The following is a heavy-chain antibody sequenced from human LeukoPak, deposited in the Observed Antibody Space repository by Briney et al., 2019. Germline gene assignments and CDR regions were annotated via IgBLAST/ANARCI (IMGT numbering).Heavy chain of an antibody. CDR2: IYYSGST. Sequence: SETLSLTCTVSGGSISSGDYYWSWIRQPPGKGLEWIGYIYYSGSTYYNPSLKSRVTISVDTSKNQFSLKLSSVTAADTAVYYCASSVVTPSPAFGYWGQGTLVTVSS. J-gene: IGHJ4*02. CDR1: GGSISSGDYY. D-gene: IGHD4-23*01. CDR3: ASSVVTPSPAFGY. V-gene: IGHV4-30-4*01.